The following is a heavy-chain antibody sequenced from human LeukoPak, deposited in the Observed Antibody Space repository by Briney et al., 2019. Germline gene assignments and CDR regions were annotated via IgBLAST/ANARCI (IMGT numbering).Heavy chain of an antibody. CDR3: ARVFDDSSGYYYIGFDY. J-gene: IGHJ4*02. V-gene: IGHV3-11*04. Sequence: PGGSLRLSCAASGFTFSDSYMSWIRQAPGKGLEWVSYISSSGSTIYYADSVKGRFTISRDNAKNSLYLQMNSLRAEDTAVYYCARVFDDSSGYYYIGFDYWGQGTLVTVSS. CDR1: GFTFSDSY. CDR2: ISSSGSTI. D-gene: IGHD3-22*01.